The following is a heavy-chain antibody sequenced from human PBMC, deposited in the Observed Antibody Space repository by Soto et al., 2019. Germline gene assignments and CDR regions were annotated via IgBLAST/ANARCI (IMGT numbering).Heavy chain of an antibody. Sequence: QVQLQQWGAGLLKPSETLSITCAVYSGSFSGYYWSWIRQPPGKGLEWIGELYQGLSIIYNPSLESRFTISGDSSQNQYSLTLRSVSAADTAVYYCVRHGGYYFDSWGQGTLVTVSS. V-gene: IGHV4-34*01. J-gene: IGHJ4*02. CDR1: SGSFSGYY. CDR3: VRHGGYYFDS. CDR2: LYQGLSI. D-gene: IGHD3-16*01.